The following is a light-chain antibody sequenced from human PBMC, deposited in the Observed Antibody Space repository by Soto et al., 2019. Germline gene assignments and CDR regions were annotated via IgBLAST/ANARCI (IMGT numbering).Light chain of an antibody. J-gene: IGKJ2*01. Sequence: EMDMTQSPATLSVSPGEGATLSCRAAQNIGNSLGWYQQRPGQAPRLLIYGASNRATDIPARFSGSGSGTEFTLTISSVQPEDSATYYCQYLGAFGQGTKLEIK. V-gene: IGKV3-15*01. CDR1: QNIGNS. CDR2: GAS. CDR3: QYLGA.